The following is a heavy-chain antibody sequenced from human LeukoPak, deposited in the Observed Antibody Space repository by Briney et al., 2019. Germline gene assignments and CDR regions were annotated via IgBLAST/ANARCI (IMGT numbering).Heavy chain of an antibody. CDR3: AKPRYCSSTSCYWYFDL. CDR1: GFTFSSYA. CDR2: ISVSDDST. J-gene: IGHJ2*01. D-gene: IGHD2-2*01. V-gene: IGHV3-23*01. Sequence: GASLRLSCAASGFTFSSYAMSWVRQAPGKGLEWVSTISVSDDSTYYADSVKGRFTISRGNSKSTLYLQMNSLRAEDTAVYYCAKPRYCSSTSCYWYFDLWGRGTLVTVSS.